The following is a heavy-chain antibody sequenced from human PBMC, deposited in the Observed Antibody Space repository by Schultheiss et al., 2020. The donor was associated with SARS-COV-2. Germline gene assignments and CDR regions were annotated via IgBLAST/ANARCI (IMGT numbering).Heavy chain of an antibody. Sequence: ASVKVSCKASGYTFTSYYIHWVRQAPGQGLEWMGIINPNGGSTIYAQKFQGRVTMTEDTSTDTAYMELSSLRSEDTAVYYCAAGYYYGSGSYWSWFDPWGQGTLVTVSS. V-gene: IGHV1-46*01. CDR1: GYTFTSYY. J-gene: IGHJ5*02. CDR3: AAGYYYGSGSYWSWFDP. CDR2: INPNGGST. D-gene: IGHD3-10*01.